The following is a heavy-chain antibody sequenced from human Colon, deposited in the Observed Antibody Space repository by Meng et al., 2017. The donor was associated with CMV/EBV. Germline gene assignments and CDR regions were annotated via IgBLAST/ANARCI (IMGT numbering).Heavy chain of an antibody. CDR3: ARASYDFWSGYYENFDY. D-gene: IGHD3-3*01. CDR2: INPNSGGT. V-gene: IGHV1-2*02. Sequence: ASVKVSCKASGYTFTGYYMHWVRQAPGQGLEWMGWINPNSGGTNYAQKFQGRVTMTRDTSISTAYMELSRLRSDDTAVYYCARASYDFWSGYYENFDYWGQGTLVTVSS. CDR1: GYTFTGYY. J-gene: IGHJ4*02.